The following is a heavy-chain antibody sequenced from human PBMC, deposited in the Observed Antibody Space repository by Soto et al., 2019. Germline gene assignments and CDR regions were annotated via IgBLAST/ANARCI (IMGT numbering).Heavy chain of an antibody. CDR2: IYPGDSDT. J-gene: IGHJ6*02. D-gene: IGHD2-15*01. CDR3: ARHKGYCSGVSCYGMDV. CDR1: EYSFAGYW. Sequence: GESLKISCKGSEYSFAGYWIVLVRKMPGKGLEWMGSIYPGDSDTRYSPSFQGQVTISADKSINTAYLQWDSLKASDTAMYFCARHKGYCSGVSCYGMDVWGQGATVTVSS. V-gene: IGHV5-51*01.